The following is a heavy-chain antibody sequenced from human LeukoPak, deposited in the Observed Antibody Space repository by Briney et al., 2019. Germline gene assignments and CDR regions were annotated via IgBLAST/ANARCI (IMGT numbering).Heavy chain of an antibody. CDR1: GYTFTGYW. CDR3: VMGHSSWYLYGMDV. Sequence: GASVMVSCKASGYTFTGYWMHWVRQAPAQGLEWMGRIIPILGIANYAQKFQGRVTITADKSSSTAYMELSRVRSEDTAVYYCVMGHSSWYLYGMDVWGQGTTVTVSS. J-gene: IGHJ6*02. V-gene: IGHV1-69*02. D-gene: IGHD6-13*01. CDR2: IIPILGIA.